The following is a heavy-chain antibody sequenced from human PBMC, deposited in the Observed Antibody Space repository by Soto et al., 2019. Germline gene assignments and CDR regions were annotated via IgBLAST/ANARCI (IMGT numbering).Heavy chain of an antibody. J-gene: IGHJ6*02. CDR1: GYTFTSYG. V-gene: IGHV1-18*01. CDR2: ISAYNGNT. Sequence: ASVKVSCKASGYTFTSYGISWVRQAPGQGLEWMGWISAYNGNTNYAQKLQGRVTMTTDTSTSTAYMELRSLRSDDTAVYYCAREGIFGVVIYYYYGIGVRGELPAFTVS. CDR3: AREGIFGVVIYYYYGIGV. D-gene: IGHD3-3*01.